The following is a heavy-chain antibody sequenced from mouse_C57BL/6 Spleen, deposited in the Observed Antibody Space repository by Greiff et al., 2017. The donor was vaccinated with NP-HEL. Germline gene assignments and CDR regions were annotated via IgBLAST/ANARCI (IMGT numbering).Heavy chain of an antibody. V-gene: IGHV1-22*01. CDR1: GYTFTDYN. Sequence: VQLQQSGPELVKPGASVKMSCKASGYTFTDYNMHWVKQSHGKSLEWIGYINPNNGGTSYNQKFKGKATLTVNKSSSTAYMELRSLTSEDSAVYYCARWGHAGYSNLHYWGQGTTLTVSS. J-gene: IGHJ2*01. D-gene: IGHD2-5*01. CDR2: INPNNGGT. CDR3: ARWGHAGYSNLHY.